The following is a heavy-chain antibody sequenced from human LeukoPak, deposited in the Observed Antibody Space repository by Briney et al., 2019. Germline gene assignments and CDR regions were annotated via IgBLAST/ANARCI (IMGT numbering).Heavy chain of an antibody. J-gene: IGHJ3*02. V-gene: IGHV4-39*01. CDR3: ARFPPTDAFDI. CDR1: GGSISSSSYY. CDR2: IYYSGST. Sequence: SETLSLTCTVSGGSISSSSYYWGWIRQPPGKGLEWIGSIYYSGSTYYNPSLESRVTISVDTSKNQFSLKLSSVTAADTAVYYCARFPPTDAFDIWGQGTMVTVSS.